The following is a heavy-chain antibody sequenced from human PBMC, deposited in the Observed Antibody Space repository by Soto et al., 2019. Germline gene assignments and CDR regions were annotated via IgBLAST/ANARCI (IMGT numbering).Heavy chain of an antibody. CDR3: GKDERRSDYDYNYYYAMDV. V-gene: IGHV4-59*01. CDR1: GGSISSYY. J-gene: IGHJ6*02. D-gene: IGHD5-12*01. CDR2: IYYSGSN. Sequence: QAQLQESAPGLVKPSETLSLTCTVSGGSISSYYWSWIRKPPGKGLERIGYIYYSGSNNYNPSLNSRVTISVNTCKNQFTLKLSAVAAADTSVFYCGKDERRSDYDYNYYYAMDVWVQGTTSIVSS.